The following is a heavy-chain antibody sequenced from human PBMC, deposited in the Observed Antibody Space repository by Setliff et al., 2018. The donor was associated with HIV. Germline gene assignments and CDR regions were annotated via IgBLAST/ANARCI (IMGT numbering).Heavy chain of an antibody. CDR2: IYHSGST. CDR3: ATYNWNFIVGY. Sequence: PSETLSLTCSVSGDSISDTTYYWGWIRQPPGKGLEWIGNIYHSGSTLYKPSLKSRVTMSVDTSKNQFSLKLSSVTAADTAVYYCATYNWNFIVGYWGQGTLVTVSS. CDR1: GDSISDTTYY. D-gene: IGHD1-7*01. V-gene: IGHV4-39*07. J-gene: IGHJ4*02.